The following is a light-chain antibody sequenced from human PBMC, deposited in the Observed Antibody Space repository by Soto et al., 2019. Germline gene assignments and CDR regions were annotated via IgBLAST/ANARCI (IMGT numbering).Light chain of an antibody. V-gene: IGLV1-47*01. CDR1: ISNVGSNY. CDR2: RDN. J-gene: IGLJ3*02. CDR3: AACDDTLSGDWV. Sequence: QSVLSQPPSASGTPGQRVTISCSGSISNVGSNYVYWYQKLPGTAPKLLTDRDNQRPSGVPDRCSASKSGTSAYLAISGLRSEDEAVYYCAACDDTLSGDWVFGGGTKLTVL.